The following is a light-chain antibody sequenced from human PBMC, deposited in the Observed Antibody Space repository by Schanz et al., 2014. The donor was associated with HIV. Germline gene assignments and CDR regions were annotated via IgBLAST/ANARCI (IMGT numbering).Light chain of an antibody. J-gene: IGLJ2*01. Sequence: QSALTQPPSASGSPGQSVTISCTGTSRDVGGYNYVSWYQQHPGKAPKLMIYEVSKRPSGVPDRFSGSKSGNTASLTVSGLQAEDEADYYCCSYAGSSTPFGGGTKLTVL. CDR3: CSYAGSSTP. CDR2: EVS. V-gene: IGLV2-8*01. CDR1: SRDVGGYNY.